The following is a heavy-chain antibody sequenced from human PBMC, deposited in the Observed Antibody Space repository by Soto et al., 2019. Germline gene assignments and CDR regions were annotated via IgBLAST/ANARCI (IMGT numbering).Heavy chain of an antibody. D-gene: IGHD3-10*01. Sequence: SETLSLTCAVSGDSISGGGFSWNWIRQSPGKGLEWIGYIYPSGTPYYNPSLKSRVTISVDKSQNQFSLRLSSMTAADTAVYYCARGHYFGSGSTDWGHGTLVTVS. CDR1: GDSISGGGFS. J-gene: IGHJ4*01. CDR3: ARGHYFGSGSTD. V-gene: IGHV4-30-2*06. CDR2: IYPSGTP.